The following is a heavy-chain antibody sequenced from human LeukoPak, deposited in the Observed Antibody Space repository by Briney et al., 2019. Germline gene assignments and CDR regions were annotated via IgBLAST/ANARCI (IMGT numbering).Heavy chain of an antibody. CDR1: GFTISTYG. D-gene: IGHD3-16*01. Sequence: GGSLRLSCAASGFTISTYGMSWVRQAPGKGLEWVSSISGGTTYYADSVKGRFTISRDNSKNTVSLQMNSLRAEDTAVYYCAKTVYLWGIYGGQGPLVPVS. V-gene: IGHV3-23*01. J-gene: IGHJ4*02. CDR2: ISGGTT. CDR3: AKTVYLWGIY.